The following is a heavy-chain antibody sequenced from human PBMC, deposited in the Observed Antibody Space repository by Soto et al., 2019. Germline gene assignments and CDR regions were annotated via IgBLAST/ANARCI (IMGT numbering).Heavy chain of an antibody. J-gene: IGHJ4*02. CDR3: AKDVGDNDFWSGPDSYYFDY. Sequence: GGSLRLSCAASGFTFSSYGMHWVRQAPGKGLEWVAVISYDGSNKYYADSVKGRFTISRANSKNTLYLQMNSLRAEDTAVYYCAKDVGDNDFWSGPDSYYFDYWGQGTLVTVSS. V-gene: IGHV3-30*18. D-gene: IGHD3-3*01. CDR1: GFTFSSYG. CDR2: ISYDGSNK.